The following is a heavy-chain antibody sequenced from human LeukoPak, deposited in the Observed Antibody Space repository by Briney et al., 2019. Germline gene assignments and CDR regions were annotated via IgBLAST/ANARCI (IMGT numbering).Heavy chain of an antibody. CDR2: ISWDGGST. V-gene: IGHV3-43*01. D-gene: IGHD6-13*01. J-gene: IGHJ2*01. CDR3: AKAGVAAAVRWYFDL. CDR1: GFTFDDYT. Sequence: GGSLRLSCAASGFTFDDYTMHWVRQAPGKGLEWVSLISWDGGSTYYADSVKGRFTISRDNSKNSLYLQMNSLRTEDTALYYCAKAGVAAAVRWYFDLWGRGTLVTVSS.